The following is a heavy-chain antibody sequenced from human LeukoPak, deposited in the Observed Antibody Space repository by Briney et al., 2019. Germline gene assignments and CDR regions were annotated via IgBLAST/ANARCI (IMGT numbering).Heavy chain of an antibody. V-gene: IGHV3-48*02. Sequence: PGGSLRLSCAASGFTFSTYNMKWVRQAPGKGLEWDSYISPSSSTIYYADSVKGRFTISRDNARNSLYLQMNSLRDEDTAVYYCARVGTLVRGVIGDYFYGMDVWGQGTTVTVSS. CDR3: ARVGTLVRGVIGDYFYGMDV. CDR2: ISPSSSTI. D-gene: IGHD3-10*01. J-gene: IGHJ6*02. CDR1: GFTFSTYN.